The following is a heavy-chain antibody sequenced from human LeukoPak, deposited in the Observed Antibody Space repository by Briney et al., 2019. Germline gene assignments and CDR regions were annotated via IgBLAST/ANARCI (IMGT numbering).Heavy chain of an antibody. V-gene: IGHV3-23*01. J-gene: IGHJ5*02. D-gene: IGHD2-15*01. CDR3: AKLGIVVVVAATTWFDP. Sequence: PGGSLRLSCEASGFTFGSHAMYWVRQAPGKGLEWVAGIFGSGGSPHYADSVKGRFTISRDNSKNTLYLQMNSLRAEDTAVYYCAKLGIVVVVAATTWFDPWGQGTLVTVSS. CDR2: IFGSGGSP. CDR1: GFTFGSHA.